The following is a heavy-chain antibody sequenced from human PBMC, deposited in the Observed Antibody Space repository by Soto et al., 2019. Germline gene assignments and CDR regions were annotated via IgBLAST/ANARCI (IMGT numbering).Heavy chain of an antibody. CDR3: AKDSGPFNGQGDWFDS. CDR1: GFIFSDYA. J-gene: IGHJ5*01. V-gene: IGHV3-23*01. CDR2: IGGGGSDT. Sequence: DVQLLESGGGLVHPGGSLRLSCAASGFIFSDYAMTWVRHAPGKGLEWVSGIGGGGSDTYYVDSVKGRFTISRDNSKNELYLQMISLRVEDTALYYCAKDSGPFNGQGDWFDSWGQGTLVTVSS.